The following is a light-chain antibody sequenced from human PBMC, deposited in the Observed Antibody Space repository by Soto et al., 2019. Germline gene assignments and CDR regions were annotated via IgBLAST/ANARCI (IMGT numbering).Light chain of an antibody. CDR2: DAS. V-gene: IGKV3-11*01. CDR1: QSVSFY. Sequence: EIVLTQSPATLSLSPGERATLSCRASQSVSFYLAWYQQKPGQAPRLLIYDASNRATGIPARFSGSGSGTDFTLTISSLEPEDFAVYYCQQRRNWPPLTFGGGTKVDI. CDR3: QQRRNWPPLT. J-gene: IGKJ4*02.